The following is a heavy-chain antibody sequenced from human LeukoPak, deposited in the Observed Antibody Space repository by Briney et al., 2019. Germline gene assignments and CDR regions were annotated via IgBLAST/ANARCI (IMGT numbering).Heavy chain of an antibody. CDR2: ISGSGGIT. D-gene: IGHD5-12*01. Sequence: GESLTLSCTASGFTFSSYAMTWVRPAPRKGLEWVSGISGSGGITFYADSVKGRFTVSRDNSKNTLYVQMNSLRAEDTAVYYCAKDRGYDFSYGMDVWGQGTTVTVSS. J-gene: IGHJ6*02. CDR3: AKDRGYDFSYGMDV. CDR1: GFTFSSYA. V-gene: IGHV3-23*01.